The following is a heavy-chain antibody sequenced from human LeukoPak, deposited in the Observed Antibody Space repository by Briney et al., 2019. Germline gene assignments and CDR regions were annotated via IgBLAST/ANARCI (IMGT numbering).Heavy chain of an antibody. Sequence: GGSLRLSCAASGFTFSSYSMNWVRQAPGKGLEWVSSISSSSSSIYYADSVRGRFTISRDNAKNSLYLQMNSLRAEDTAVYYCARDLGYFDWLIYGMDVWGQGTTVTVSS. CDR2: ISSSSSSI. D-gene: IGHD3-9*01. V-gene: IGHV3-21*01. CDR3: ARDLGYFDWLIYGMDV. J-gene: IGHJ6*02. CDR1: GFTFSSYS.